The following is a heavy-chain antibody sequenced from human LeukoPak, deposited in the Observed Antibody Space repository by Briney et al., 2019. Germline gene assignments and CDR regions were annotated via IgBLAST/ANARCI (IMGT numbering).Heavy chain of an antibody. CDR2: IYYTGST. Sequence: SETLSLTCSVSGGSISSLYWSWIRQPPGKGLEWIGYIYYTGSTNYNPSLKSRVTMFVDMSKNQFSLKLSSVTAADTAVYYCARVVLWFGELSSFDYWGQGTLVTVSS. CDR1: GGSISSLY. D-gene: IGHD3-10*01. CDR3: ARVVLWFGELSSFDY. V-gene: IGHV4-59*12. J-gene: IGHJ4*02.